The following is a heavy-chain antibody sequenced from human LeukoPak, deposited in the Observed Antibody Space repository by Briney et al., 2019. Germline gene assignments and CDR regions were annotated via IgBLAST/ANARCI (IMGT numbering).Heavy chain of an antibody. CDR1: GFTFSNYA. J-gene: IGHJ4*02. Sequence: GGSLRLSCAASGFTFSNYAMSWVRQAPGKGLEWVSAISGSGDSTYYGDSVKGRFAISRDNSKNTLFLQMNSLRGEDTAVYYCAKIAAAMVTNFDYWGQGTLVTVSS. CDR3: AKIAAAMVTNFDY. D-gene: IGHD5-18*01. CDR2: ISGSGDST. V-gene: IGHV3-23*01.